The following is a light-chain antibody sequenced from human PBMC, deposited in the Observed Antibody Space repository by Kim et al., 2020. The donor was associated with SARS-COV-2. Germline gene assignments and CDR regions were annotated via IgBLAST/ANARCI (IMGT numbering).Light chain of an antibody. CDR2: DVS. V-gene: IGKV3-11*01. CDR1: QSVSSY. CDR3: QQRANWPWA. Sequence: EIVLTQTPGTLSLLPGERASLSCRASQSVSSYIAWYQQKPGQAPRLLIYDVSNRATGIPARFRGSGSGTDFTLTISSLEPEDFAVYFCQQRANWPWAFGQGTKVDIK. J-gene: IGKJ1*01.